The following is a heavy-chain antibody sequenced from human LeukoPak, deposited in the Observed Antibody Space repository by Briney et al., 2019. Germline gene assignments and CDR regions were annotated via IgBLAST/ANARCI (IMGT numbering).Heavy chain of an antibody. J-gene: IGHJ5*02. Sequence: ASVKVSCKASGYTFTSYDINWVRQATGQGLEWMGWMNPNSGNTGYAQKFQGRVTMTRNTSISTAYMELSSLRSEDTAVYYCARRELLENNWFDPWGQGTLVTVSS. CDR3: ARRELLENNWFDP. D-gene: IGHD1-26*01. CDR1: GYTFTSYD. CDR2: MNPNSGNT. V-gene: IGHV1-8*01.